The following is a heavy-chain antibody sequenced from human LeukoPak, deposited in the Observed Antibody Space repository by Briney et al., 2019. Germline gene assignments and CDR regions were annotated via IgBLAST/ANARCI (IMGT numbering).Heavy chain of an antibody. Sequence: GGSLRLSCAASGFTFSTYSMNWVRQAPGKGLEWVSAISGGGGNTYYADSVKGRFTISRDNAKNSLYLQMNSLRDEDTAVYYCARVWQDNSGVDYWGQGTLVTVSS. CDR3: ARVWQDNSGVDY. J-gene: IGHJ4*02. CDR1: GFTFSTYS. CDR2: ISGGGGNT. V-gene: IGHV3-21*01. D-gene: IGHD2-21*01.